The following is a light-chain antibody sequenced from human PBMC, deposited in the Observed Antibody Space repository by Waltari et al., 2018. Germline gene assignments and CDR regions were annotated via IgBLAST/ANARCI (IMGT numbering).Light chain of an antibody. CDR1: QSFSNY. CDR3: QQRNSWPPLFT. V-gene: IGKV3-11*01. J-gene: IGKJ3*01. Sequence: EIVLTQSPATLSLSPGERATLSCRASQSFSNYLAWYQQKPGQAPRLLIYDASKRVIGTPARFSGSGSGTDFTLTISSLEPEDFAVYYCQQRNSWPPLFTFGPGTKVDIK. CDR2: DAS.